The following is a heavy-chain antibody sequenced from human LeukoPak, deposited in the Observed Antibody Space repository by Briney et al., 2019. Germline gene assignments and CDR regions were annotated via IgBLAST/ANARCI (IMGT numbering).Heavy chain of an antibody. CDR3: AKDTGVATIIYWYFDL. J-gene: IGHJ2*01. CDR1: GFTFSSYA. V-gene: IGHV3-23*01. Sequence: GGSLRLSCAASGFTFSSYAMSWVRQAPGKGLEWVSGISDSGGSTYYADSGKGRFTISRDNSKNTLCLQMNSLRAEDTAVYYCAKDTGVATIIYWYFDLWGRGTLVTVSS. D-gene: IGHD5-12*01. CDR2: ISDSGGST.